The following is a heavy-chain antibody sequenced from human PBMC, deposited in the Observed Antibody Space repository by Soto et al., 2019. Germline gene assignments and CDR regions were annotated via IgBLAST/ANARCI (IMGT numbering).Heavy chain of an antibody. CDR3: AKNNWFDP. Sequence: SETLSLTCTIYGGSFSDHYWSWIRQPPGKGLEWIGEINHSAGTKYNPSLKSRVIISGDTSKNQFSLELSSVTAADTAVYYCAKNNWFDPWGQGTLVTVSA. V-gene: IGHV4-34*01. CDR1: GGSFSDHY. CDR2: INHSAGT. J-gene: IGHJ5*02.